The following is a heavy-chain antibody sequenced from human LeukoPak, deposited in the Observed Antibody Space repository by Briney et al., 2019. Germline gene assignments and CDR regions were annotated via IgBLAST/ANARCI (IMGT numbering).Heavy chain of an antibody. CDR1: GFTFSSYG. Sequence: PGRSLRLSCAASGFTFSSYGLHWVRQAPGKGLEWVSIIAYDGINKYFADSVKGRFTISRDNSKNTLYLQMNSLKVEDTAVYYCARGEAFYDSGTSIDYWGQGTLVTVSS. V-gene: IGHV3-30-3*01. J-gene: IGHJ4*02. D-gene: IGHD3-10*01. CDR3: ARGEAFYDSGTSIDY. CDR2: IAYDGINK.